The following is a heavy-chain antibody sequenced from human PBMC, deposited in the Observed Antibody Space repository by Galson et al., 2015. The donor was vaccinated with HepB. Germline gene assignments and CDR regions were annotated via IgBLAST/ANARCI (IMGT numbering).Heavy chain of an antibody. CDR2: IWYDGSNT. J-gene: IGHJ6*02. V-gene: IGHV3-33*01. Sequence: SLRLSCAASGFNFNSYGMNWVRQTPGKGLEWVAVIWYDGSNTYYADSVKGRFTISRDNSKNTLYLQMNSLRAEDTAVYYCARGGAGGYYYGMDVWGQGTTVTVSS. CDR1: GFNFNSYG. D-gene: IGHD1-26*01. CDR3: ARGGAGGYYYGMDV.